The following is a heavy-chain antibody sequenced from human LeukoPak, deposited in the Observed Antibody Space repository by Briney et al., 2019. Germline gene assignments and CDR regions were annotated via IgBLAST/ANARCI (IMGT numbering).Heavy chain of an antibody. CDR1: GGSFSGDF. V-gene: IGHV4-34*01. CDR2: INHSGST. CDR3: ARETAVAGTTDWFDP. D-gene: IGHD6-19*01. J-gene: IGHJ5*02. Sequence: PSETLSLTCAVYGGSFSGDFWSWIRQSPGKGLEWIGEINHSGSTNYNPSLKSRVTISVDTSKNQFSLKLSSVTAADTAVYYCARETAVAGTTDWFDPWGQGTLVTVSS.